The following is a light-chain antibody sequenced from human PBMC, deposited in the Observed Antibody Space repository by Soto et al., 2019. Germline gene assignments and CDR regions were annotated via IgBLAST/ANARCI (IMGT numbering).Light chain of an antibody. V-gene: IGKV3-11*01. CDR2: DAS. CDR3: QQRSNWPLT. CDR1: QSVTSY. J-gene: IGKJ4*01. Sequence: EIVLTQSPATLSLSPGERATLSCRASQSVTSYLAWYQQKPGQAPRLLIYDASTRASGIPARFSGGGSGTDFTLTISSLEPEDFAVYYCQQRSNWPLTFGGGNKVEIK.